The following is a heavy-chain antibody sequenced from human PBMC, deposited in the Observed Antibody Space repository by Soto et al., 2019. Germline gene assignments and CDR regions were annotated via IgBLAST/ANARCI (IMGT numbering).Heavy chain of an antibody. CDR2: IYYSGSK. V-gene: IGHV4-61*01. CDR3: ARDRYSNSPFFDX. D-gene: IGHD6-6*01. Sequence: SETLSLTCTVSGGSVSSTSHFWSWIRQPPGEGLEWIGYIYYSGSKNYNHSLKSRVSMSVDTSKKQFSLKLTSVTAADTAVYYCARDRYSNSPFFDXWGQGALFTVSX. CDR1: GGSVSSTSHF. J-gene: IGHJ4*02.